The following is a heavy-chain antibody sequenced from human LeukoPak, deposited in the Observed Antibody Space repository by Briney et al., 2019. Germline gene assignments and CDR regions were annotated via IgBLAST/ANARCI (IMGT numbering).Heavy chain of an antibody. D-gene: IGHD4-23*01. J-gene: IGHJ4*02. Sequence: GESLKISCKDSGYSFTSYWIGWVRQMPGKGLEYMGIICPGDSDTRYSQSFQGQVTISADKSITTAYLQWSSLKASDTAMYYCARHTTVGGSLRFDYWGQGTLVSVSS. CDR2: ICPGDSDT. CDR3: ARHTTVGGSLRFDY. CDR1: GYSFTSYW. V-gene: IGHV5-51*01.